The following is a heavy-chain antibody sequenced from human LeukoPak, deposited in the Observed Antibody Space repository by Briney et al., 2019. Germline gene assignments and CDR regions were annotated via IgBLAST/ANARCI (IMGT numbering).Heavy chain of an antibody. CDR3: ATNAR. V-gene: IGHV3-7*01. J-gene: IGHJ4*02. Sequence: PGGSLRLSCSASGFTFSNRWMTWVRQAPGKGLEGVANIKPDGSLKDYVGSVKGRFTISRDNAKNSLSLEMNSLRAEDTAVYYCATNARWGQGTLVTVSS. CDR2: IKPDGSLK. CDR1: GFTFSNRW.